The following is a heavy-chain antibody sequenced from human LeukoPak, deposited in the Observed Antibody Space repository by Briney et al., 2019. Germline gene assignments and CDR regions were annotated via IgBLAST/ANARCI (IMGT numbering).Heavy chain of an antibody. CDR3: AREKAAAGFDY. Sequence: PSETLSLTCTVSGGSISSYYWSWIRQPPGKGLEWIGYIYYSGITNYNPSLKSRVTISVDTSKNQFSLKLSSVTAADTAVYYCAREKAAAGFDYWGQGTLVTVSS. D-gene: IGHD6-13*01. J-gene: IGHJ4*02. CDR1: GGSISSYY. CDR2: IYYSGIT. V-gene: IGHV4-59*01.